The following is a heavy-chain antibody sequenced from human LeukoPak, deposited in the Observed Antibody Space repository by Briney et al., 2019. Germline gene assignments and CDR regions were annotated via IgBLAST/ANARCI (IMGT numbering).Heavy chain of an antibody. CDR3: ARPHDTGVGASGSGWSYFDF. J-gene: IGHJ4*02. CDR2: IYPGDSDT. CDR1: GYSFTSYW. V-gene: IGHV5-51*01. Sequence: GESLKISCKGSGYSFTSYWIGWVRQMPGKGLEWMGIIYPGDSDTRYSPSFQGQVTISADPSIFTAYLQWSSLRASDTAIYYCARPHDTGVGASGSGWSYFDFWGQGALITVSS. D-gene: IGHD6-19*01.